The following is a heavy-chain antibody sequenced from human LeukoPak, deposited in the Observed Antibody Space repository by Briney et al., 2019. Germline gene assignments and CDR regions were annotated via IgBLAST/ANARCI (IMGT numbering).Heavy chain of an antibody. CDR3: AMFLTTKGMDV. J-gene: IGHJ6*02. V-gene: IGHV3-23*01. Sequence: GGSLRLSCAASGFTFSSYAMSWVRHAPGKGLEWVSAISGGSTYYADSVKCRFTISRDNSKNTLYLQMNSLRAEDTAVYYCAMFLTTKGMDVWGQGTRVTVSS. CDR2: ISGGST. CDR1: GFTFSSYA. D-gene: IGHD2/OR15-2a*01.